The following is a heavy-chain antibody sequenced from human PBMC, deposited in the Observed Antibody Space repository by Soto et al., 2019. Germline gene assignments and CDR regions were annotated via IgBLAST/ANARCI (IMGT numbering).Heavy chain of an antibody. D-gene: IGHD6-6*01. J-gene: IGHJ4*02. CDR1: GFTFSAYA. CDR2: ISYDGSHR. Sequence: HPGGSLRLSCAASGFTFSAYAMHWVCQAPGKGLEWMTFISYDGSHRYYADSVKGRFTISRDNSKNTLSLQMSSLRAEDTAVYYCAKETSNSPVYWGQGTLVTVS. V-gene: IGHV3-30*18. CDR3: AKETSNSPVY.